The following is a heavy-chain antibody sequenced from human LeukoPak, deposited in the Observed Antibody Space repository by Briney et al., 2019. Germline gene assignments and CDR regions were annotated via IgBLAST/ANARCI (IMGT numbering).Heavy chain of an antibody. CDR1: GFTFSSYG. V-gene: IGHV3-74*01. CDR3: ARGGYIYAFDP. Sequence: GGSLRLSCAASGFTFSSYGMHWVRQAPGKGLVWVSRINSDGSSTSYADSVKGRFTISRDNAKNTLFLQMNSLRAEDTAVYYCARGGYIYAFDPWGQGTLVTVSS. CDR2: INSDGSST. D-gene: IGHD5-18*01. J-gene: IGHJ5*02.